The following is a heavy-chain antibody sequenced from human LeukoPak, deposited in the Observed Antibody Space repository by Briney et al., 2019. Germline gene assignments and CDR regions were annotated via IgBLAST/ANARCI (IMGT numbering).Heavy chain of an antibody. CDR3: ARVAPDGLSYYYYMDV. CDR1: GGSISSSSYY. Sequence: SETLSLTCTVSGGSISSSSYYWGWIRQPPGKGLEWIGSIYYSGSTYYNPSLKSRVTISVDTSKNQFSLKLSSVTAADTAVYYCARVAPDGLSYYYYMDVWGKGTTVTVSS. CDR2: IYYSGST. J-gene: IGHJ6*03. V-gene: IGHV4-39*01. D-gene: IGHD1-14*01.